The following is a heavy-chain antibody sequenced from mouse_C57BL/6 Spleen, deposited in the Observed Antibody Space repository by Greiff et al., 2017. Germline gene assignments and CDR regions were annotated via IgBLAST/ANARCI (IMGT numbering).Heavy chain of an antibody. D-gene: IGHD1-1*01. CDR2: INPNNGGT. CDR3: ANSIYYYGSSYYAMDY. Sequence: VQLQQSGPELVKPGASVKISCKASGYTFTDYYMNWVKQSHGKSLEWIGDINPNNGGTSYNQKFKGKATLTVDKSSSTAYMELRSLTSEDSAVYYCANSIYYYGSSYYAMDYWGQGTSVTVSS. J-gene: IGHJ4*01. CDR1: GYTFTDYY. V-gene: IGHV1-26*01.